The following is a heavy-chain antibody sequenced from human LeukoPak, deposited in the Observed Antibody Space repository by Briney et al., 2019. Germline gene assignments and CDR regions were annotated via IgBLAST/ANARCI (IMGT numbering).Heavy chain of an antibody. V-gene: IGHV1-69*05. CDR3: ARVITTPESGSQWFDP. CDR2: IIPIFGTA. CDR1: GGTFSSYT. J-gene: IGHJ5*02. Sequence: SVKVSCKASGGTFSSYTISWVRQAPGQGLEWMGRIIPIFGTANYAQKFQGRVTITTDESTSTAYMELSSLRSEDTAVYYCARVITTPESGSQWFDPWGQGTLVTVSS. D-gene: IGHD3-22*01.